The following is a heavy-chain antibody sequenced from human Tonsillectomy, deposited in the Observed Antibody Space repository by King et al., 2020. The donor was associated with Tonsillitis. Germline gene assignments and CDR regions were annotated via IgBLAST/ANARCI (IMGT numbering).Heavy chain of an antibody. CDR2: INPSGDIT. J-gene: IGHJ3*02. CDR3: AREASAFDI. CDR1: GYTFNSYY. V-gene: IGHV1-46*02. Sequence: VQLVESGAEVKKPGASVKVSCKASGYTFNSYYMHWVRQAPGQGLEWMAVINPSGDITTYAQKFQGRVTMTRGTSTSTVYMEVSSLRSEDTAVYYCAREASAFDIWGQGTMVTVSS.